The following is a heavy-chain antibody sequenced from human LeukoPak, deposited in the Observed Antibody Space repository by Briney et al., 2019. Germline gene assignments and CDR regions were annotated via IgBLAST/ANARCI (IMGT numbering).Heavy chain of an antibody. CDR2: INSDGSST. V-gene: IGHV3-74*01. Sequence: GGSLRLSCAASGFTFSSYWMHWVRQAPGKGLVWVSRINSDGSSTSYADSVKGRFTISRDNAKNTLYLQMNSLRAEDTAVYYCAREQGYCSGTSCYVGAFDIWGQGTMVTVSS. J-gene: IGHJ3*02. CDR1: GFTFSSYW. D-gene: IGHD2-2*01. CDR3: AREQGYCSGTSCYVGAFDI.